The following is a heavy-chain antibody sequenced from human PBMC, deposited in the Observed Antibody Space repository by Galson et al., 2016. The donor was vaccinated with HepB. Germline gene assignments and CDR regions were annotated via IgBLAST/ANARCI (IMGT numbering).Heavy chain of an antibody. CDR3: ARGTGGGGYNPQN. CDR1: GFIFSHFG. V-gene: IGHV3-33*01. J-gene: IGHJ4*01. CDR2: IWFDGTTE. Sequence: SLRLSCAASGFIFSHFGMHWVRQAPGQGLEWVALIWFDGTTEYYADSVKGRFTVSRDNSKNTLYLQMNRLRVDETAVYYCARGTGGGGYNPQNWGLGTLVTVSS. D-gene: IGHD1-1*01.